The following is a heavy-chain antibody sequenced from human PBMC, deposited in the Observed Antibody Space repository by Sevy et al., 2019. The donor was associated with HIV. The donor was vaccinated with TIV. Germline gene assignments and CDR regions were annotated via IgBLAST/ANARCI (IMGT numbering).Heavy chain of an antibody. Sequence: GGSLRLSCAASGFIFSSYVMSWVRQAPGKGLEWVSAISGSGGSTYYADSVKGRFTISRDNFKNTLYLQTNSLRAEDTAVYYCAGAGMGAKGFDYWGQRTLVTVSS. J-gene: IGHJ4*02. CDR2: ISGSGGST. D-gene: IGHD1-26*01. CDR3: AGAGMGAKGFDY. V-gene: IGHV3-23*01. CDR1: GFIFSSYV.